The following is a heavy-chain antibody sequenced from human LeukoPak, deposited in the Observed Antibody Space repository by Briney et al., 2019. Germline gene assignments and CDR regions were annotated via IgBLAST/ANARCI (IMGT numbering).Heavy chain of an antibody. CDR3: AASPLTIVVKRAFDI. J-gene: IGHJ3*02. D-gene: IGHD3-22*01. V-gene: IGHV4-38-2*02. Sequence: SETLSLTCTVSGYSISSGYYWGWIRQPPGKGLEWIGSTYHSGSTYYNPSLKSRVTISVDTSKNQFSLKLSSVTAADTAVYYCAASPLTIVVKRAFDIWGQGTMVTVSS. CDR2: TYHSGST. CDR1: GYSISSGYY.